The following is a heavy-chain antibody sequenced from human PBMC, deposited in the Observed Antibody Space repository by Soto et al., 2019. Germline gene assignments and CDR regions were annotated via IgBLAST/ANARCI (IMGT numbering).Heavy chain of an antibody. Sequence: SETLSLTCTVSGGSISSYYRSWIRQPPGKGLEWIGYIYYRGSTNYNPSLKSRVTISVDTSKNQFSLKLSSVTAADTAVYYCARVCDCYSRDAFDIWGQGTMVTVSS. V-gene: IGHV4-59*01. CDR3: ARVCDCYSRDAFDI. CDR1: GGSISSYY. CDR2: IYYRGST. D-gene: IGHD2-21*02. J-gene: IGHJ3*02.